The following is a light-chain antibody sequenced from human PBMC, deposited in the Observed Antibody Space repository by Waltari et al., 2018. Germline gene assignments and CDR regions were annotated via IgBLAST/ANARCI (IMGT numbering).Light chain of an antibody. V-gene: IGKV2-30*01. CDR1: QSLVDSDGNTC. CDR2: KVS. Sequence: DVMMTQSPLSLPVTLGQPASISCRSSQSLVDSDGNTCLSWFQQRPGQSPRRLIYKVSNRDSGVPDRFSGSGSGTDFTLKISRVEADDIAIYYCMQGTHWPRSFGQGTKVEIE. CDR3: MQGTHWPRS. J-gene: IGKJ1*01.